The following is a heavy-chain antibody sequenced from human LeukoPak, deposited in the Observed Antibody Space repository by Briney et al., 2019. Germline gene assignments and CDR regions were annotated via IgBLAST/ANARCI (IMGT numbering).Heavy chain of an antibody. Sequence: ASVKVSCKPSGYIFTDFYIHWVRQAPGQGLEWMGCINPNSGDTNYQQNFQGRVTMTRATSISTAYMELSKLISDDTAIYYCARVEGLSSSPRTLRYWGQGTLVSVSS. CDR2: INPNSGDT. J-gene: IGHJ4*02. CDR3: ARVEGLSSSPRTLRY. V-gene: IGHV1-2*02. CDR1: GYIFTDFY. D-gene: IGHD2-15*01.